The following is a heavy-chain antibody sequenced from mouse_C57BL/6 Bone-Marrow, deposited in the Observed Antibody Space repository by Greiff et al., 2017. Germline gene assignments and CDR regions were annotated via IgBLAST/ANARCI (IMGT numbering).Heavy chain of an antibody. V-gene: IGHV1-64*01. CDR1: GYTFTSYW. CDR2: IHPNSGST. D-gene: IGHD2-10*01. J-gene: IGHJ4*01. Sequence: QVQLQQSGAELVKPGASVKLSCKASGYTFTSYWMHWVKQRPGQGLEWIGMIHPNSGSTNYNEKFKSKATLTVDKSSSTAYMQLSSLTSEDSAVYYCENTYYGNYDYAMDYWSQGTSVTVSS. CDR3: ENTYYGNYDYAMDY.